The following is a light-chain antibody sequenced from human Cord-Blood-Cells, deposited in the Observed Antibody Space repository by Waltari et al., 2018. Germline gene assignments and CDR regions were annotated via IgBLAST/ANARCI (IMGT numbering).Light chain of an antibody. CDR1: RSDVGGYNY. CDR2: EVS. Sequence: QSALTQPASVSGPPGQSLTISCTGTRSDVGGYNYVYWYQQHPGKAPKLMIYEVSNRPSGVSNRFSGSKSGNTASLTISGLQAEDEADYYCSSYTSSSTLVFGTGTKVTVL. CDR3: SSYTSSSTLV. J-gene: IGLJ1*01. V-gene: IGLV2-14*01.